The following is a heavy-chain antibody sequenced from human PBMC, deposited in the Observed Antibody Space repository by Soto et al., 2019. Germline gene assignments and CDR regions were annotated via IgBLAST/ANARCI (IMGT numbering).Heavy chain of an antibody. CDR1: GFTFSSYE. J-gene: IGHJ6*02. CDR2: ISSSGDTL. Sequence: EVQLVESGGDLVQPGGSLRLSCEASGFTFSSYEIHWVRQAPGNGPEWISYISSSGDTLYYSESVEGRFTTSRDNAKNDLCRQRNSVRAEDTAVYHCARGYVDSGPRGDMDVWGQGTTVTVSS. D-gene: IGHD5-18*01. V-gene: IGHV3-48*03. CDR3: ARGYVDSGPRGDMDV.